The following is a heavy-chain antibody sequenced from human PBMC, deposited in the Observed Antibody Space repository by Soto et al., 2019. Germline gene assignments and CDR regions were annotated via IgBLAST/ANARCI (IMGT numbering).Heavy chain of an antibody. V-gene: IGHV4-30-2*03. D-gene: IGHD3-16*01. CDR2: IYYSGST. CDR1: GGSISSGGYS. J-gene: IGHJ3*02. Sequence: PSETLSLTCAVSGGSISSGGYSWSWIRQPPGKGLEWIGYIYYSGSTYYNPSLKSRVTISVDTSKNQFSLKLSSVTAADTAVYYCASFGERDAFDIWGQGTMVTVSS. CDR3: ASFGERDAFDI.